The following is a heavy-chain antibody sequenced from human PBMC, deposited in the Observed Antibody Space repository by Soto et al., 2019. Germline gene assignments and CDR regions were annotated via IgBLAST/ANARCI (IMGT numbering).Heavy chain of an antibody. CDR1: GGTFSSYA. D-gene: IGHD6-13*01. CDR3: ARVMVRIAAAGPYNWFDP. Sequence: SVKVSCKASGGTFSSYAISWVRQAPGQGLEWMGGIIPIFGTANYAQKFQGRVTITADESTSTAYMELSSLRSEDTAVYYCARVMVRIAAAGPYNWFDPWGQGTLVTVSS. CDR2: IIPIFGTA. J-gene: IGHJ5*02. V-gene: IGHV1-69*13.